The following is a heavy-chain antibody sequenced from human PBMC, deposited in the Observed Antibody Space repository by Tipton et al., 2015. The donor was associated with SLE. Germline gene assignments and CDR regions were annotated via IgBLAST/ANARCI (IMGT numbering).Heavy chain of an antibody. CDR2: IYTSGST. D-gene: IGHD6-19*01. V-gene: IGHV4-4*09. CDR3: ARASSGGGRSSGWFNY. CDR1: GGSFSGYY. Sequence: TLSLTCAVYGGSFSGYYWSWIRQPAGKGLEWIGYIYTSGSTNYNPSLKSRVTISVDTSKNQFSLKLSSVTAADTAVYYCARASSGGGRSSGWFNYWGQGTLVTVSS. J-gene: IGHJ4*02.